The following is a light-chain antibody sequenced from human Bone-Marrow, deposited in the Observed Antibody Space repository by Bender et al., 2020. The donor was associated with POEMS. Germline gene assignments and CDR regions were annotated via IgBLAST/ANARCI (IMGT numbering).Light chain of an antibody. CDR3: SSFAGANNYV. Sequence: QSALTQPASVSGSPGQSITISCTGTSSDIGTYKYVSWYQQHPGKTPQLIIYDVSDRPSGVSNRFSGSKSGNTASLTISGLQAEDEADYYCSSFAGANNYVFGTGTRVTVL. CDR1: SSDIGTYKY. V-gene: IGLV2-14*03. CDR2: DVS. J-gene: IGLJ1*01.